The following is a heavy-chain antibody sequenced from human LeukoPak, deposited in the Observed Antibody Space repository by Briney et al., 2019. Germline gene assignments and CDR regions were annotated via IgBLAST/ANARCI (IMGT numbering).Heavy chain of an antibody. Sequence: GGSLRLSCAASGFTFSSYEMNWVRQAPGKGLEWVSYISSSGSTIYYADSVEGRFTISRDNAKNSLYLQMNSLRAEDTPVYYCAELGITMIGGVWGKGTTVTISS. D-gene: IGHD3-10*02. J-gene: IGHJ6*04. CDR2: ISSSGSTI. CDR1: GFTFSSYE. CDR3: AELGITMIGGV. V-gene: IGHV3-48*03.